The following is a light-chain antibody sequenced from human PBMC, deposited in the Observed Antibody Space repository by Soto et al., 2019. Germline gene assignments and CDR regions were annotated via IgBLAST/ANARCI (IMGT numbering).Light chain of an antibody. CDR3: HQYHSYPWT. CDR2: DAS. CDR1: QSITTW. Sequence: DIQMTQSPSTLSASVGDRVTITCRASQSITTWLAWYQQKPGKAPKVLIYDASSLQSGVTSRFSGSGSGTEFTLTISSLQPDDFATYYCHQYHSYPWTFDQGTKVEI. V-gene: IGKV1-5*01. J-gene: IGKJ1*01.